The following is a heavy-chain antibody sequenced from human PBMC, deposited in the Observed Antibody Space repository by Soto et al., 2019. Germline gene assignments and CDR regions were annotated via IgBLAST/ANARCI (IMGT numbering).Heavy chain of an antibody. J-gene: IGHJ6*02. CDR1: VFTFSSYS. CDR2: ISYDGTDT. D-gene: IGHD3-10*01. Sequence: PGESLKISCAASVFTFSSYSMNWVRQARGKGLEWVAVISYDGTDTYYAESVKGRFTISRDSSKNTLYLQISSLRADDTAVYYCAKGSSPYYYFYGVDVWGHGTTVTVSS. CDR3: AKGSSPYYYFYGVDV. V-gene: IGHV3-30*18.